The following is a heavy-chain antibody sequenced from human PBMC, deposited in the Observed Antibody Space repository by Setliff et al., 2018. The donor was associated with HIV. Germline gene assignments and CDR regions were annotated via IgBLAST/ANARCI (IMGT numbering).Heavy chain of an antibody. CDR3: ARDDPYCSGGSCYSY. V-gene: IGHV3-21*01. D-gene: IGHD2-15*01. J-gene: IGHJ4*02. CDR2: ISSSSSYI. Sequence: PGGSLRLSCAASGFTFSSYSMNWVRQAPGKGLEWVSSISSSSSYIYYADSVKGRFTISRDNAKNSLYLQMNSLRAEDTAVYYCARDDPYCSGGSCYSYWGQGTLVTVSS. CDR1: GFTFSSYS.